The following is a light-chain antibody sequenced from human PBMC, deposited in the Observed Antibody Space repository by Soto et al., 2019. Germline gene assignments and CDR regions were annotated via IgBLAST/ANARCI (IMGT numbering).Light chain of an antibody. Sequence: EIVLTQSPATLSLSPGERATLSCRASQGVSSYLAWYQQKPGQAPRLLIYDASNRATGIPARFSGSGPGTDFTLTISSLEPEDFAVYYCQQYNNWPKTFGQGTKVEI. CDR1: QGVSSY. CDR3: QQYNNWPKT. J-gene: IGKJ1*01. V-gene: IGKV3D-11*01. CDR2: DAS.